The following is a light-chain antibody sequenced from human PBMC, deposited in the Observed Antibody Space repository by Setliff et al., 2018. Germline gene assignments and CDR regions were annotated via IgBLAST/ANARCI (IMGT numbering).Light chain of an antibody. CDR1: NIGGKS. Sequence: SYELTQPPSVPVAPGKTARITCGGNNIGGKSVNWYQQKPGQAPVLVIYYDSDRPSGIPERFLGSNSGNTATLTTSRVEAGDEADYYCQVWDSGSEHYVFGTGTKVTVL. V-gene: IGLV3-21*04. CDR2: YDS. CDR3: QVWDSGSEHYV. J-gene: IGLJ1*01.